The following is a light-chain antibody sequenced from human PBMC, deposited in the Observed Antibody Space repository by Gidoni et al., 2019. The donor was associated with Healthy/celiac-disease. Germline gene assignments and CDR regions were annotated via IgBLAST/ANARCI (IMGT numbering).Light chain of an antibody. Sequence: HSALTQPASVSGSPGQSITISCTGPSSDVGGYNYVSWYQQHPGKAPKLMIYDVSNRPSGVSNRFSGSKSGNTASLTISGLQAEDEADYYCSSYTSSSTHYVFGTGTKVTVL. J-gene: IGLJ1*01. CDR3: SSYTSSSTHYV. V-gene: IGLV2-14*01. CDR2: DVS. CDR1: SSDVGGYNY.